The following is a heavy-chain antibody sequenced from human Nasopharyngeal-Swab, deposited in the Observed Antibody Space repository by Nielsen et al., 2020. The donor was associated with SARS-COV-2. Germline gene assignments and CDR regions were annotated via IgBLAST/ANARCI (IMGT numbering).Heavy chain of an antibody. CDR1: GSTFSSYA. V-gene: IGHV3-30-3*01. CDR3: ARGQYYDILTGYSQDDAFDI. D-gene: IGHD3-9*01. Sequence: GESLKISCAASGSTFSSYAMHWVRQAPGKGLEWVAVISYDGSNKYYADSVKGRFTISRDNSKNTLYLQMNSLRAEDTAVYYCARGQYYDILTGYSQDDAFDIWGQGTMVTVSS. J-gene: IGHJ3*02. CDR2: ISYDGSNK.